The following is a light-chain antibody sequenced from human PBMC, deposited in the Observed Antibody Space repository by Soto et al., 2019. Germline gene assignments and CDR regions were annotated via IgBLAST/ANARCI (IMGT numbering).Light chain of an antibody. Sequence: EMVLRQSPGTLSLSPGEGATLSCRASQSVSGRYIAWYQHKRGQAPRLVIYGASKRAAGIPDRFSGTGSDTDFTLIISRLEPDDFAVYYCQHYGTSGVTFGGGTRVEIK. CDR1: QSVSGRY. V-gene: IGKV3-20*01. J-gene: IGKJ4*01. CDR2: GAS. CDR3: QHYGTSGVT.